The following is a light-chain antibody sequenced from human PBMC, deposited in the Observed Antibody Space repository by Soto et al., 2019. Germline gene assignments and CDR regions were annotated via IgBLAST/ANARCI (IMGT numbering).Light chain of an antibody. CDR1: SSDIGAYDY. CDR2: EVT. Sequence: QSALTQPASVSGSPGQSITISCTGTSSDIGAYDYVSWFQQYPGKAPTLLIYEVTFRPSGDSSRFSGSKSGNTASLTISGLQTEDEADYYCGSYASATLIFGGGTKLTVL. J-gene: IGLJ2*01. V-gene: IGLV2-14*01. CDR3: GSYASATLI.